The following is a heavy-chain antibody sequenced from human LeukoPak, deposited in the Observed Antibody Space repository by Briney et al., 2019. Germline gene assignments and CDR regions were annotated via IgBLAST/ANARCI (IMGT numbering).Heavy chain of an antibody. CDR1: GFNFSSYS. D-gene: IGHD2-8*01. CDR2: ISSSSSYI. CDR3: ARAWYCTNGVCYRPYFDY. Sequence: GALRLSCAASGFNFSSYSMNWVRQAPGKGLEWVSSISSSSSYIYYADSVKGRFTISRDNAKNSLYLQMNSLRAEDTAVYYCARAWYCTNGVCYRPYFDYWGQGTLVTVSS. V-gene: IGHV3-21*01. J-gene: IGHJ4*02.